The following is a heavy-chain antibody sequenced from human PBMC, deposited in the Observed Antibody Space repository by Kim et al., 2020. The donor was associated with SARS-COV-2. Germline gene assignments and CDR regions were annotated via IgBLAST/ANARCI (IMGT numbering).Heavy chain of an antibody. CDR2: IYPGDSDT. CDR3: ARWSSPRVGSLDAFDI. V-gene: IGHV5-51*01. Sequence: ESLKISCKGSGYSFTSYWIGWVRQMPGKGLEWMGIIYPGDSDTRYSPSFQGQVTISADKSISTAYLQWSSLKASDTAMYYCARWSSPRVGSLDAFDIWGQGTMVTVSS. D-gene: IGHD1-26*01. J-gene: IGHJ3*02. CDR1: GYSFTSYW.